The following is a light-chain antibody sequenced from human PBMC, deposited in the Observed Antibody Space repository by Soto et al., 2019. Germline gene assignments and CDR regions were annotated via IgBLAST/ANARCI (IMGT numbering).Light chain of an antibody. CDR3: HKYNSAPPLT. CDR2: AAS. Sequence: DIQMTQSPSSLSASVGDRVTITCRASQGISNYLAWYQQKTGKVPKLLIYAASTLQSGVPSRFSGSGSGTDFTLPLSSLQPEDVATYYCHKYNSAPPLTFGGGTNVEIK. V-gene: IGKV1-27*01. J-gene: IGKJ4*01. CDR1: QGISNY.